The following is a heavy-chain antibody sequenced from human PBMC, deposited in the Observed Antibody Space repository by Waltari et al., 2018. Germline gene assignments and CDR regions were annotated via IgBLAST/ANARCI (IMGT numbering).Heavy chain of an antibody. CDR1: GFTFRAYG. D-gene: IGHD1-26*01. V-gene: IGHV3-30*18. CDR2: VSYDGSHT. J-gene: IGHJ4*02. CDR3: AKDHSGNDFFFFDH. Sequence: QVQLVESGGGVVQPGRSLTVSCAASGFTFRAYGRPWVRTAPGKGLEGVASVSYDGSHTYYGDSVRGRFTISRDNSKNTLHLQMNSLRGDDTAVYYCAKDHSGNDFFFFDHWGQGTLVIVSP.